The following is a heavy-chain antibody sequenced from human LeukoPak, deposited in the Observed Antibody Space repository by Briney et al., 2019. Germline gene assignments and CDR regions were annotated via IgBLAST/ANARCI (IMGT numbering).Heavy chain of an antibody. Sequence: SETLSLTCTVSGGSISSGGYYWSWIRQPPGKGLEWIGYIYHSGSTYYNPSLKSRVTISVDRSKNQFSLKLSSVTAADTAVYYCANDPHRAARTQRKGGIYYYGMDVWGQGTTVTVSS. CDR3: ANDPHRAARTQRKGGIYYYGMDV. J-gene: IGHJ6*02. D-gene: IGHD1-1*01. CDR2: IYHSGST. V-gene: IGHV4-30-2*01. CDR1: GGSISSGGYY.